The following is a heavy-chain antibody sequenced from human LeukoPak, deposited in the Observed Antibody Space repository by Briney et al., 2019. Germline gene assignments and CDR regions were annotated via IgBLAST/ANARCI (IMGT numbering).Heavy chain of an antibody. V-gene: IGHV3-11*01. D-gene: IGHD6-19*01. CDR2: ISSGGTTI. Sequence: TGGSLRLSCAASGFTFSDYYMSWLRQAPGKGLEWGSYISSGGTTIYYADSVKGRFTISRDNAKNSLYLQMNSLRAEDTAVYYCASSYDSSGWYEGLDFWGQGTLVTASS. CDR1: GFTFSDYY. CDR3: ASSYDSSGWYEGLDF. J-gene: IGHJ4*02.